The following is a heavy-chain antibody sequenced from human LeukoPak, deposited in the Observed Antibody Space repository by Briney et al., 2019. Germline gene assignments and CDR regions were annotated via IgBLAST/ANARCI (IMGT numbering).Heavy chain of an antibody. D-gene: IGHD1-26*01. CDR2: IYYTGST. CDR1: GGSISTYY. J-gene: IGHJ4*02. Sequence: SETLSLTCTVSGGSISTYYWSWIRQPPGKGLQWIGYIYYTGSTNYNPSLKSRVTISVDKSMNQFSLKVTSVTAADTAVYYCARGGSYVYFDFWGQGTLVTVSS. CDR3: ARGGSYVYFDF. V-gene: IGHV4-59*12.